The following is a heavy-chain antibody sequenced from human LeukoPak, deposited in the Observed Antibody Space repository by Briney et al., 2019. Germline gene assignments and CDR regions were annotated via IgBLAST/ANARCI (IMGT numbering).Heavy chain of an antibody. CDR2: ISYDGSNK. J-gene: IGHJ4*02. V-gene: IGHV3-30*18. CDR3: AKDRAWTATFDY. D-gene: IGHD3/OR15-3a*01. Sequence: GRSLRLSCAASGFTFSSYGMHWVRQAPGKGLEWVAVISYDGSNKYYADSVKGRFTIFRDNSKNTLYLQMNSLRAEDTAVYYCAKDRAWTATFDYWGQGTLVTVSS. CDR1: GFTFSSYG.